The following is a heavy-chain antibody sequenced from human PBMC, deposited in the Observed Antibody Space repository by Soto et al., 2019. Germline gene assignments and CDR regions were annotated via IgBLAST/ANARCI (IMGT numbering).Heavy chain of an antibody. CDR2: ISAYNGNT. D-gene: IGHD6-19*01. Sequence: QVQLVQSGAEVKKPGASVKVSCKASGYTFTSYGISWVRQAPGQGLEWMGWISAYNGNTNYAQKLQGRVTMTTDTPTSTAYMDLRSLRSDDTAVYYCAREDGGWSTYYGMDVWGQGTTVTVSS. V-gene: IGHV1-18*01. CDR3: AREDGGWSTYYGMDV. CDR1: GYTFTSYG. J-gene: IGHJ6*02.